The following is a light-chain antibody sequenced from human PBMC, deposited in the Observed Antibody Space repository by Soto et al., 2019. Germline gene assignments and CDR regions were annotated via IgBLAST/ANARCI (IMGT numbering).Light chain of an antibody. J-gene: IGKJ1*01. V-gene: IGKV1-5*01. CDR2: DAS. Sequence: DIQMTQSPSTLSASVGDRVTITCRASQSISSWLAWYQQKPGKAPKLLIYDASSLESGLPSRFSGSGSGTEFPLTISSLQPDDFATYYCKQYNSYSWTFGQGTKVDIK. CDR1: QSISSW. CDR3: KQYNSYSWT.